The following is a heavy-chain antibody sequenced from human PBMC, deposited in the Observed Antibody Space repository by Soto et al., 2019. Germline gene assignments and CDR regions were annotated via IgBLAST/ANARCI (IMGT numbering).Heavy chain of an antibody. CDR1: GFTFSRYS. V-gene: IGHV3-21*01. CDR3: ARESEDLTSNFDY. Sequence: EVQLVESGXXLVRPGGSLRLSCAASGFTFSRYSMNWVRQAPGKGLEWVSSISSTTNYIYYADSMKGRFTVSRDNAKNSVYLDMNSLSAEDTAVYYCARESEDLTSNFDYWGQGTLVTVSS. CDR2: ISSTTNYI. J-gene: IGHJ4*02.